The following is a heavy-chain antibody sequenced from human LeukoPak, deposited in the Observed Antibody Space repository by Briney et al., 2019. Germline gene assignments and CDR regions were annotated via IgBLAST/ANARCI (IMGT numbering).Heavy chain of an antibody. CDR2: IYYSGST. CDR3: ARRNYYGSGSYYGESYYYYGMDV. D-gene: IGHD3-10*01. CDR1: GGSISSYY. V-gene: IGHV4-59*08. J-gene: IGHJ6*02. Sequence: SETLSLTCTVSGGSISSYYWSWIRQPPGKGLEWIGYIYYSGSTNYNPSLKSRVTISVDTSKNQFSLKLSSVTAADTAVYYCARRNYYGSGSYYGESYYYYGMDVWGQGTTVTVSS.